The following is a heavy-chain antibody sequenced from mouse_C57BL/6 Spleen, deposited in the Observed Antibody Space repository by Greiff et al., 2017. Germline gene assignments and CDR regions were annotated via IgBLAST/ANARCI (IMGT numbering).Heavy chain of an antibody. Sequence: VQLQQSGPGLVQPSQSLSITCTVSGFSLTSYGVHWVRQSPGKGLEWLGVIWSGGSTDYNAAFISRLSISKDNSKSQVFFKMNSLQADDTAIYYCARAYGGVFAYWGQGTLVTVSA. CDR3: ARAYGGVFAY. J-gene: IGHJ3*01. D-gene: IGHD1-2*01. CDR2: IWSGGST. CDR1: GFSLTSYG. V-gene: IGHV2-2*01.